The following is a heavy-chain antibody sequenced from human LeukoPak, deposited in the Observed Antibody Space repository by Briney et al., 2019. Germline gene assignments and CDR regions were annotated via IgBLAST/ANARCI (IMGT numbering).Heavy chain of an antibody. D-gene: IGHD4-17*01. CDR1: GFTFSSYT. CDR2: ISGSGSYI. J-gene: IGHJ4*02. V-gene: IGHV3-21*01. CDR3: AKGETVSWNY. Sequence: PGGSLRLSCAASGFTFSSYTMNWVRQAPGKGLEWVSYISGSGSYIYYADSVKGRFTISRDNAQNSLYLQMNSLRAEDTAVYYCAKGETVSWNYWGQGTLVTVSS.